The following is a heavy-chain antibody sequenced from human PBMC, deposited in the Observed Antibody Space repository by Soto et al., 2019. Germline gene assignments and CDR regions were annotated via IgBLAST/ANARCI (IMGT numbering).Heavy chain of an antibody. CDR2: LSSNGIGT. D-gene: IGHD6-13*01. J-gene: IGHJ6*02. Sequence: RLSCSGSGFTVSSFGMHWVRQAPGKGLEHVSTLSSNGIGTYYADSVKGRFTFSRDTSKNTLYLQMSSLRTEDTAIYYCVKDMGQAAVGIRYPYGLDVWGLGTTVTVSS. CDR1: GFTVSSFG. CDR3: VKDMGQAAVGIRYPYGLDV. V-gene: IGHV3-64D*06.